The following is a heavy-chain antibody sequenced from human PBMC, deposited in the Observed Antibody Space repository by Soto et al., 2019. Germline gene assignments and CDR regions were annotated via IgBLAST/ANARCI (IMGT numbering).Heavy chain of an antibody. CDR2: IIPIFGTA. Sequence: QVQLVQSGAEVKKPGSSVKVSCKASGGTFSSYAISWVRQAPGQGLEWMGGIIPIFGTANYAQKFQGRVTITADKSTSTAYMELSSLRSEDTAVYYCARADCIGGSCSVYYYYYGMDVWGQGTTVTVSS. CDR1: GGTFSSYA. J-gene: IGHJ6*02. CDR3: ARADCIGGSCSVYYYYYGMDV. D-gene: IGHD2-15*01. V-gene: IGHV1-69*06.